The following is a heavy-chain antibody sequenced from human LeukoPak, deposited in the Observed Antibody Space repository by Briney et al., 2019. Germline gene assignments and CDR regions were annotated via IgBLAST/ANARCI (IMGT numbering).Heavy chain of an antibody. CDR2: MSPNSGDT. D-gene: IGHD7-27*01. J-gene: IGHJ4*02. CDR1: GYIFTSHD. V-gene: IGHV1-8*01. Sequence: GASVNVSCKASGYIFTSHDINWVGQATGQGLEWMGWMSPNSGDTGYAQKFQGRVAMTIDSSISTASMGLSRLRSEDTAIYFCVRAPPNWGFDSWGQGTLVTASS. CDR3: VRAPPNWGFDS.